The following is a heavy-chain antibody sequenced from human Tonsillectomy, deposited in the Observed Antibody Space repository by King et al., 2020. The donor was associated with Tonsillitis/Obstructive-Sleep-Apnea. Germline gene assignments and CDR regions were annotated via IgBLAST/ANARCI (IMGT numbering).Heavy chain of an antibody. Sequence: VQLVESGGGLVKPGGSLRLSCAASGFTFSDYYMSWIRQAPGKGLIWVSYISSSGSSIYYADSVKGRFTISRDIAKNSLYLQMNSLKAEDTAVYYCAGRYSSSWSSHYYYYMDVWGKGTTVNVSS. V-gene: IGHV3-11*01. CDR1: GFTFSDYY. D-gene: IGHD6-13*01. J-gene: IGHJ6*03. CDR2: ISSSGSSI. CDR3: AGRYSSSWSSHYYYYMDV.